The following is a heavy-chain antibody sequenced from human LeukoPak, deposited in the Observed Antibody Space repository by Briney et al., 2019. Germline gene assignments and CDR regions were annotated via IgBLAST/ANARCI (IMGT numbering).Heavy chain of an antibody. Sequence: GGSLRLSCAASGFTFSDYYMSWIRQAPGKGLEWASYISSSGSTIYYADSVKGRFTISRDNAKNSLYLQMNSLRAEDTAVYYCARKLMVYAYFDYWGQGTLVTVSS. D-gene: IGHD2-8*01. CDR1: GFTFSDYY. J-gene: IGHJ4*02. CDR3: ARKLMVYAYFDY. CDR2: ISSSGSTI. V-gene: IGHV3-11*01.